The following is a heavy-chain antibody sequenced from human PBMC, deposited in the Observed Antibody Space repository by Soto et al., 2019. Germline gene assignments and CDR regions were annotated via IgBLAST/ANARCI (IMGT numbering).Heavy chain of an antibody. J-gene: IGHJ6*03. CDR1: GFTFSDYW. Sequence: EVQLVESGGGLVQPGGSLRLSCAASGFTFSDYWMHWVRQAPGKVLEWVSRIKRDGSTTNYADSVKGRFTISRDNAKNTLYLEMNSLRVEYTADYYCARGAINYYYEDVWGKGTTVTVSS. CDR2: IKRDGSTT. CDR3: ARGAINYYYEDV. V-gene: IGHV3-74*01.